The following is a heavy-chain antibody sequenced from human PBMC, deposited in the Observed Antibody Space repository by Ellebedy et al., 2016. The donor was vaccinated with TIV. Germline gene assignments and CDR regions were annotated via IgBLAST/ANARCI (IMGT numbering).Heavy chain of an antibody. CDR3: VTDPPDAGPNTLDI. J-gene: IGHJ3*02. CDR1: GFTFSSYS. V-gene: IGHV3-30-3*01. Sequence: GESLKISCAASGFTFSSYSMHWVRQASGKGLECLAVISNDGSEKYYADSVKGRFTISRDNAKNTLYLQMNNLRPEDTAVYYCVTDPPDAGPNTLDIWGQGTVVTVSS. D-gene: IGHD1-14*01. CDR2: ISNDGSEK.